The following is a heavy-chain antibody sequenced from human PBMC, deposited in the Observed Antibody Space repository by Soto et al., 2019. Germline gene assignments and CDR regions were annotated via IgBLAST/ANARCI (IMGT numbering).Heavy chain of an antibody. V-gene: IGHV4-30-2*01. J-gene: IGHJ2*01. Sequence: QLQLQESGSGLVKASQTLSLTCAVSNGSISSGGYSWSWIRQPPGKGLEWLGYIYHSGSTYYNPSLKSRVTLSVDRSKNQFSLKLSSATAADTAVYYCARSITIFGVVISYSYFDLWGRGTLVTVSS. CDR3: ARSITIFGVVISYSYFDL. CDR2: IYHSGST. D-gene: IGHD3-3*01. CDR1: NGSISSGGYS.